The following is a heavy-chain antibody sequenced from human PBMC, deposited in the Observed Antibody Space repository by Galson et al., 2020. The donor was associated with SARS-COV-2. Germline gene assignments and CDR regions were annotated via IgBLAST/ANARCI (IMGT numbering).Heavy chain of an antibody. V-gene: IGHV1-69*05. Sequence: ASVKVSCKASGGTFSSYAISWVRQAPGQGLEWMGGIIPIFGTANYAQKFQGRVTITTDESTSTAYMELSSLISEDTAVYYCARVYGDYGGYFDLWGRGTLVTVSS. J-gene: IGHJ2*01. CDR1: GGTFSSYA. D-gene: IGHD4-17*01. CDR2: IIPIFGTA. CDR3: ARVYGDYGGYFDL.